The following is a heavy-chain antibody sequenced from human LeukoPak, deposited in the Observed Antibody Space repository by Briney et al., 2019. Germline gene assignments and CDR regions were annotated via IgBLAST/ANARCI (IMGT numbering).Heavy chain of an antibody. CDR1: GGSISSGGYS. D-gene: IGHD2-2*01. Sequence: PSETLSLTCAVSGGSISSGGYSWSWIRQPPGKGLEWIGYIYHSGSTYYNPSLKSRVTIPVDRSKNQFSLKLSSVTAADTAVYYCARAAGYCSSTSCYAFGAFDIWGQGTMVTVSS. CDR2: IYHSGST. CDR3: ARAAGYCSSTSCYAFGAFDI. J-gene: IGHJ3*02. V-gene: IGHV4-30-2*01.